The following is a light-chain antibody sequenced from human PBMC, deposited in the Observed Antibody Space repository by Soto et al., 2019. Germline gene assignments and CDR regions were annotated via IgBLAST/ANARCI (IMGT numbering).Light chain of an antibody. CDR1: QSVSRN. V-gene: IGKV3-15*01. Sequence: EILMTQSPATLSKSPGERGTLSCRASQSVSRNLAWYQQKPGQAPRLLIYAASTRATGVPPRFSGSGSGTEFSLTISSLQSEDFAVNHCQQYKEWPPYTFGQGTKLEI. J-gene: IGKJ2*01. CDR3: QQYKEWPPYT. CDR2: AAS.